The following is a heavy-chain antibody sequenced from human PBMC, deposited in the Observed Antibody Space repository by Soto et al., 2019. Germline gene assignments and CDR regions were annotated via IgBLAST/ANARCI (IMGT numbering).Heavy chain of an antibody. J-gene: IGHJ5*02. V-gene: IGHV4-30-4*01. CDR2: VYYSGSS. CDR1: GDSISGGASF. D-gene: IGHD2-2*01. Sequence: SETLSLTCTVSGDSISGGASFWSWIRQPPGKGLEWIANVYYSGSSYYNPSLKSRLTISVDTTKNQFSLQLKSMTAADTAVYYCVKLSCTSSTCYFPGWFDPWGQGTLVTVSS. CDR3: VKLSCTSSTCYFPGWFDP.